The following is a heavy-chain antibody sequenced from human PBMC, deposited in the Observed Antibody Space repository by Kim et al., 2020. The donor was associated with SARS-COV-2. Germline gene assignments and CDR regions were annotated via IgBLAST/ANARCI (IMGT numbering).Heavy chain of an antibody. CDR2: INPNSGGT. J-gene: IGHJ4*02. CDR3: ARGEADSGYDWAFWY. D-gene: IGHD5-12*01. V-gene: IGHV1-2*04. Sequence: ASVKVSCKASGYTFTGYYMHWVRQAPGQGLEWMGWINPNSGGTNYAQKFQGWVTMTRDTSISTAYMELSRLRSDDTAVYYCARGEADSGYDWAFWYWGQGTLVTVSS. CDR1: GYTFTGYY.